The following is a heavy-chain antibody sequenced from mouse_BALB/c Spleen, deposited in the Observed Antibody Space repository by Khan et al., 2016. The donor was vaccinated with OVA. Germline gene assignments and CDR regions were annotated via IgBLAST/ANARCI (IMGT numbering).Heavy chain of an antibody. CDR2: TNPTNGRT. V-gene: IGHV1S81*02. D-gene: IGHD1-1*01. J-gene: IGHJ2*01. CDR1: GYTFTSYW. CDR3: ARIKKIVATYFDY. Sequence: QVQLQQSGAELVKAGASVKMSCKASGYTFTSYWMHWVKQRLGQGLEWFAETNPTNGRTYYNEKFKSKAPLTVDKSSSTAYMLLSGPTFEDSAVYYGARIKKIVATYFDYWGQGTTLTVSS.